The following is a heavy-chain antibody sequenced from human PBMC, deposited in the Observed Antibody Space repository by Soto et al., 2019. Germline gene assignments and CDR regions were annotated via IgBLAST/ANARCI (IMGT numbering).Heavy chain of an antibody. D-gene: IGHD1-20*01. CDR2: TRSRAYGGTT. V-gene: IGHV3-49*03. J-gene: IGHJ4*02. Sequence: PGGSLRLSCTASGFTLGAYAMSWFRQAPGKGLEWVGFTRSRAYGGTTEFAASVNGRFTISRDDSNSIVYLQMSSPKTDDTAVYYCARGMYNEYETSPIFFDYWGRGTLGTVSA. CDR1: GFTLGAYA. CDR3: ARGMYNEYETSPIFFDY.